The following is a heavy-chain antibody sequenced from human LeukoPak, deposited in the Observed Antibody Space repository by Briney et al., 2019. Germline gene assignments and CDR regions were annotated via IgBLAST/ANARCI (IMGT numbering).Heavy chain of an antibody. Sequence: GGSLRLSCAASGFTFSSYGMHWVRQAPGKGLEWVAVISYGGSNKYYADSVKGRFTISRDNSKNTLYLQMNSLRAEDTAVCYCASGQGSSGWGTFDYWGQGTLVTVSS. CDR1: GFTFSSYG. V-gene: IGHV3-30*03. CDR2: ISYGGSNK. J-gene: IGHJ4*02. D-gene: IGHD6-19*01. CDR3: ASGQGSSGWGTFDY.